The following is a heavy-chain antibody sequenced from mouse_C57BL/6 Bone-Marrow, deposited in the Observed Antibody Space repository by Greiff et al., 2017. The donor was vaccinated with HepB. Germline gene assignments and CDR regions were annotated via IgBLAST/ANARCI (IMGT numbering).Heavy chain of an antibody. CDR3: TGPAWFAY. CDR2: IRLKSDNYAT. CDR1: GFTFSNYW. J-gene: IGHJ3*01. Sequence: EVMLVESGGGLVQPGGSMKLSCVASGFTFSNYWMNWVRQSPEKGLEWVAQIRLKSDNYATNYAESVKGRFTISRDDSKSSVYLQMNNLRAEDTGIYYCTGPAWFAYWGQGTLVTVSA. V-gene: IGHV6-3*01.